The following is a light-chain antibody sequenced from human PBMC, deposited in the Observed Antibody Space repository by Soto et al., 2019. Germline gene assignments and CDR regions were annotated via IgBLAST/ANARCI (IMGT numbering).Light chain of an antibody. Sequence: QSVLTQLASVSGSPGQSITISCTGTSSDIGGHDDVSWYQQHTGKIPKLLIYGVTDRPSGVSNRFSGSKSGNVASLTISGLQAEDEADYYCCSYTSDLTPYVFGSGTKATVL. CDR1: SSDIGGHDD. V-gene: IGLV2-14*03. J-gene: IGLJ1*01. CDR2: GVT. CDR3: CSYTSDLTPYV.